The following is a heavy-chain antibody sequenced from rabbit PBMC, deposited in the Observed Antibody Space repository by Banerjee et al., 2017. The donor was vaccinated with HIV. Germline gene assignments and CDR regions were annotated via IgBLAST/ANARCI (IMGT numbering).Heavy chain of an antibody. J-gene: IGHJ4*01. V-gene: IGHV1S45*01. D-gene: IGHD4-1*01. CDR3: ARDLAGVIGWNFNL. CDR2: IDAGSNGNT. Sequence: QEQLVESGGGLVTPEGSLTLTCKASGIDFSGYGVSWVRQAPGKGLEWIACIDAGSNGNTYYASWAKGRFTVSKTSSTTVTLQMTSLTAADTATYFCARDLAGVIGWNFNLWGPGTLVTVS. CDR1: GIDFSGYG.